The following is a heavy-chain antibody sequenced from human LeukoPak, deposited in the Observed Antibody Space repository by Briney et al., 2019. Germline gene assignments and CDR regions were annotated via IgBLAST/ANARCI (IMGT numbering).Heavy chain of an antibody. CDR1: GFTFSNYW. V-gene: IGHV3-74*01. D-gene: IGHD3-22*01. J-gene: IGHJ5*02. CDR2: INSDGINT. Sequence: GGSLRLSCAASGFTFSNYWMHWVRQAPGKGLVWVSRINSDGINTSYADSVKGRFTISRDNAKNTLNLQMNSLRAEDTAVYYCGRDLGQYYDTSDNWFDPWGHGTLVTVSS. CDR3: GRDLGQYYDTSDNWFDP.